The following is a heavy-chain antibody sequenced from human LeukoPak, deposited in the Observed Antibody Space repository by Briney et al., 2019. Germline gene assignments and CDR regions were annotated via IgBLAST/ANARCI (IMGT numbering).Heavy chain of an antibody. D-gene: IGHD3-22*01. CDR2: ISYDGSNK. V-gene: IGHV3-30*03. CDR1: GFTFSSYG. Sequence: PGRSLRLSCAASGFTFSSYGMHWVRQAPGKGLEWVAVISYDGSNKYYADSVKGRFTISRDNSKNTLYLQMNSLRAEDTAVYYCADIPYGYDSSGLWGQGTMVTVSS. J-gene: IGHJ3*01. CDR3: ADIPYGYDSSGL.